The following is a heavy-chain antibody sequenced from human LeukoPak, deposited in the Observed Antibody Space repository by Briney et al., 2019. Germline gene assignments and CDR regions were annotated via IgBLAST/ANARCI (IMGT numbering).Heavy chain of an antibody. CDR2: ISAYNGNT. V-gene: IGHV1-18*01. Sequence: ASVKVSCKASGYTFTSYGISWVRQAPGQGLEWMGWISAYNGNTNYAQKLQGRVTMTTDTSTSTAYMELRSLRSDDTAVYYCAKDHDYYYGSGSRFDYWGQGTLATVSS. J-gene: IGHJ4*02. CDR1: GYTFTSYG. CDR3: AKDHDYYYGSGSRFDY. D-gene: IGHD3-10*01.